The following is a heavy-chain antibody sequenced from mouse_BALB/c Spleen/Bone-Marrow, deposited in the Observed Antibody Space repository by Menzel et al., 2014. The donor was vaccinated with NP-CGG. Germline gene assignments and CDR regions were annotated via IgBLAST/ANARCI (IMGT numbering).Heavy chain of an antibody. D-gene: IGHD1-2*01. CDR1: GFTFSSFG. Sequence: EVQLQQSGGGLVQPRGSRKLSCAASGFTFSSFGMHWVRQAPEKGLEWVAYISGGSSIIYYADTVKGRFTISRDNPKNTLFLQMTSLRSEDTAIYYCARKDYFGYAAMDYWGQGTSVTVSS. CDR3: ARKDYFGYAAMDY. V-gene: IGHV5-17*02. CDR2: ISGGSSII. J-gene: IGHJ4*01.